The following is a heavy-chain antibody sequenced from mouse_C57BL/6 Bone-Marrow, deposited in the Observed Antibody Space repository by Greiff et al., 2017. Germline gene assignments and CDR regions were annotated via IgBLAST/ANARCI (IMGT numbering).Heavy chain of an antibody. Sequence: EVKLVESGGDLVKPGGSLKLSCAASGFTFSSYGMSWVRQTPDKRLEWVATISSGGSYTYYPDSVKGRFTISRDNAKNTLYLQMSSLKSEDTAMYYCARHGGLRPLDYGGQGTTLTVSS. CDR1: GFTFSSYG. D-gene: IGHD2-4*01. CDR2: ISSGGSYT. J-gene: IGHJ2*01. CDR3: ARHGGLRPLDY. V-gene: IGHV5-6*01.